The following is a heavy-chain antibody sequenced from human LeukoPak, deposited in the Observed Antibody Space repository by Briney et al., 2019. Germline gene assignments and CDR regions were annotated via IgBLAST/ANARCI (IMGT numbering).Heavy chain of an antibody. CDR1: GFTFSSYS. CDR3: ARDIAAAGTNADY. D-gene: IGHD6-13*01. CDR2: ISSSSSYI. V-gene: IGHV3-21*01. J-gene: IGHJ4*02. Sequence: GGSLRLSCAASGFTFSSYSMNWVRQAPGQGLEWVSSISSSSSYIYYADSVKGRFTISRDNAKNSLYLQMNGLRAEDTAVYYCARDIAAAGTNADYWGQGTLVTVSS.